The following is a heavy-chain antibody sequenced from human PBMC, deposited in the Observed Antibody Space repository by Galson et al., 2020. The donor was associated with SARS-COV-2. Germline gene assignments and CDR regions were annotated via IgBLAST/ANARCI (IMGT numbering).Heavy chain of an antibody. CDR2: MYTSGSS. V-gene: IGHV4-4*07. Sequence: SETLSLTCIVSGDSLSSYYWTWIRQPAGEGLEWIGRMYTSGSSNYNPSLKSRVTMSVDMSKNQFSLKLTSVTAADTAVYYCAREDYSSSRGLDYWGQGTLVTVSP. D-gene: IGHD4-4*01. CDR1: GDSLSSYY. J-gene: IGHJ4*02. CDR3: AREDYSSSRGLDY.